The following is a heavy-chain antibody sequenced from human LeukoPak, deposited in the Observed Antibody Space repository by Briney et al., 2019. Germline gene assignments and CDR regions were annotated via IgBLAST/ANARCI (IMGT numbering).Heavy chain of an antibody. D-gene: IGHD3-10*01. CDR3: ARVRKMVRGVIRAFDI. CDR1: GGSFSGYY. CDR2: INHSGST. J-gene: IGHJ3*02. Sequence: SETLSLTCAVYGGSFSGYYWSWIRQPPGKGLEWIGEINHSGSTNYNPSLKSRVTISVDTSKNQFSLKLSSVTAADTAVYCCARVRKMVRGVIRAFDIWGQGTMVTVSS. V-gene: IGHV4-34*01.